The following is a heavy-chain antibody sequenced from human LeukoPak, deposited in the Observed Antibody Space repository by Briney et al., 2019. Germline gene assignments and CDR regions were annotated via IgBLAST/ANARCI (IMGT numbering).Heavy chain of an antibody. CDR1: GGSISSGSYY. Sequence: SETLSLTCTVSGGSISSGSYYWSWIRQPAGKGLEWIGRIYTSGSTNYNPSLKSRVTISVDTSKNQFSLKLSSVTAADTAVYYCARGTYYPRTDAFDIWGQGQWSPSLQ. V-gene: IGHV4-61*02. CDR3: ARGTYYPRTDAFDI. J-gene: IGHJ3*02. D-gene: IGHD3-10*01. CDR2: IYTSGST.